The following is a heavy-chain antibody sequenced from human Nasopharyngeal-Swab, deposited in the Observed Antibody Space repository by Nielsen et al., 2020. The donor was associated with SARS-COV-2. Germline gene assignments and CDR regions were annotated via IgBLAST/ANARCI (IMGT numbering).Heavy chain of an antibody. CDR3: ASSHCSSTSCYHWFDP. Sequence: WVRQAPGQGLEWMGGIIPILGIANYAQNFQGRVTITADKSTSTAYMELSSLRSEDTAVYYCASSHCSSTSCYHWFDPWGQGTLVTVSS. J-gene: IGHJ5*02. D-gene: IGHD2-2*01. CDR2: IIPILGIA. V-gene: IGHV1-69*10.